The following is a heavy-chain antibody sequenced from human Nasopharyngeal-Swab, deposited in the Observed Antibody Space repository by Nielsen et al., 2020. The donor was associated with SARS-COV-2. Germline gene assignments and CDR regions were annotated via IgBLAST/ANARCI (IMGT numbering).Heavy chain of an antibody. D-gene: IGHD3-9*01. CDR3: VRDYTVNYYGLSTDYYAPLDS. V-gene: IGHV3-53*01. CDR2: IENGADT. CDR1: GFTVSSNY. J-gene: IGHJ4*02. Sequence: GESLKISCAASGFTVSSNYMSWVRQAPGKGLEWVSGIIENGADTYYADSVKGRSTIFRDNSKNTLYLQMNSLSAEDTAVYYCVRDYTVNYYGLSTDYYAPLDSWGQGTLVTVSS.